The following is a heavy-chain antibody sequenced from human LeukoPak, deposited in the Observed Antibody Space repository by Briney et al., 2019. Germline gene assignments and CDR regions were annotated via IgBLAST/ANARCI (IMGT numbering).Heavy chain of an antibody. J-gene: IGHJ6*03. V-gene: IGHV5-51*01. D-gene: IGHD4-11*01. CDR3: ARLTTVSTTTPYYMDV. CDR2: IYPGDSDT. CDR1: GYSFANHW. Sequence: GESLKISCKGSGYSFANHWIAWVRQMPGKGLEWMGIIYPGDSDTRYSPSPQGQVTISADKSITTAYLQWSSLKASDTAMYYCARLTTVSTTTPYYMDVWGKGTTVTVSS.